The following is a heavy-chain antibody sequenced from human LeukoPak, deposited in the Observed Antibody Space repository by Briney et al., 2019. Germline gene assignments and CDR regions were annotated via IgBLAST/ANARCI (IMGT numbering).Heavy chain of an antibody. V-gene: IGHV3-23*01. D-gene: IGHD4-17*01. CDR2: ISGSGGST. J-gene: IGHJ4*02. CDR3: ATLKSFDYGDYVGY. CDR1: GFTVSSNY. Sequence: GGSLRLSCAASGFTVSSNYMSWVRQAPGKGLEWVSAISGSGGSTYYADSVKGRFTISRDNSKNTLYLQMNSLRAEDTAVYYCATLKSFDYGDYVGYWGQGTLVTVSS.